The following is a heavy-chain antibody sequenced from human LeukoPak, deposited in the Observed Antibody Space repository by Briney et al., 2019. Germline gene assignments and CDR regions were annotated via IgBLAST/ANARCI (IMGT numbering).Heavy chain of an antibody. CDR1: GFTFSSYS. Sequence: GGSLRLSCAASGFTFSSYSMNWDRQAPGKGLEWVSSISSSSSYIYYADSVKGRFTISRDNAKNSLYLQMNSLRAEDTAVYYCARDCSGGSCYYSMAFDYWGQGTLVTVSS. CDR3: ARDCSGGSCYYSMAFDY. V-gene: IGHV3-21*01. CDR2: ISSSSSYI. D-gene: IGHD2-15*01. J-gene: IGHJ4*02.